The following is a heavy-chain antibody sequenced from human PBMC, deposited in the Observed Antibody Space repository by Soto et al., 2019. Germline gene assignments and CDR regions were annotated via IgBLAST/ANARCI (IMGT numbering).Heavy chain of an antibody. J-gene: IGHJ4*02. CDR2: ISGNGDNT. CDR3: ARGPTTRHDKLDS. V-gene: IGHV3-23*01. D-gene: IGHD3-9*01. CDR1: GFTFSSYS. Sequence: EVQLLESGGGLVQPGGSLTLSCAASGFTFSSYSMSWVRQPPGKGLEWVSTISGNGDNTYYADSVKGRFTISRDNSKNTLYLQMNSLIAEDTAIYSCARGPTTRHDKLDSWGQGTLVTVSS.